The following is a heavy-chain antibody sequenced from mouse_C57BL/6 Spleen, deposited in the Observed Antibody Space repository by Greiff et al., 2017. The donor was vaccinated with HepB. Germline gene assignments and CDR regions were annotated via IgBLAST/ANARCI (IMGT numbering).Heavy chain of an antibody. CDR2: INPSNGGT. CDR1: GYTFTSYW. D-gene: IGHD1-1*01. J-gene: IGHJ1*03. Sequence: VQLQQPGTELVKPGASVKLSCKVSGYTFTSYWMHWVKQRPGQGLEWIGNINPSNGGTNYNEKFKSKATLTVDKSSSTAYMQLSSLTSEDSAVYYCARGEIPGSSPWYFDVWGTGTTVTVSS. CDR3: ARGEIPGSSPWYFDV. V-gene: IGHV1-53*01.